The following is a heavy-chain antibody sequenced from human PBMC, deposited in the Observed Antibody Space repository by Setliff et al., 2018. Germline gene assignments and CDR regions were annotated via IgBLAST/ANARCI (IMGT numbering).Heavy chain of an antibody. CDR1: GFTFPDYG. CDR2: INNYNFNT. CDR3: ARINFYVSSGYYYAPEL. J-gene: IGHJ4*02. D-gene: IGHD3-22*01. V-gene: IGHV1-18*01. Sequence: VKVSCKSSGFTFPDYGITWVCQVPGQGLEWMGWINNYNFNTQYAQKFQGRVTVTTDTSTTTAYMELRSLRADDTAVYYCARINFYVSSGYYYAPELWGQGTLVTV.